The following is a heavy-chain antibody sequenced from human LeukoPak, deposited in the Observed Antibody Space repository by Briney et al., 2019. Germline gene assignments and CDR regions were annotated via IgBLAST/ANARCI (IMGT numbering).Heavy chain of an antibody. Sequence: GGSLRLSCAASGFTFSSYWMSWVRQAPGKGLEWVANIKQDGSEKYYVDSVKGRFTISRDNAKNSLYLQMNSLRAEDTAVYYCARDPSLYVVVAGYFDYWGQGTLVTVSS. D-gene: IGHD2-15*01. CDR3: ARDPSLYVVVAGYFDY. V-gene: IGHV3-7*01. CDR2: IKQDGSEK. CDR1: GFTFSSYW. J-gene: IGHJ4*02.